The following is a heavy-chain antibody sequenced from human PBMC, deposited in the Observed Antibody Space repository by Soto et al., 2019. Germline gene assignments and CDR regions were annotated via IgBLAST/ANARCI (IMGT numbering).Heavy chain of an antibody. D-gene: IGHD6-13*01. V-gene: IGHV1-2*04. Sequence: ASVKVSCKASGYTFTGYYMHWVRQAPGQGLEWMGWINPNSGGTNYAQKFQGWVTMTRDTSISTAYMELSRLRSDDTAVYYCARSRSFGYSSSYYFDYWGQGTLVTVSS. CDR1: GYTFTGYY. J-gene: IGHJ4*02. CDR2: INPNSGGT. CDR3: ARSRSFGYSSSYYFDY.